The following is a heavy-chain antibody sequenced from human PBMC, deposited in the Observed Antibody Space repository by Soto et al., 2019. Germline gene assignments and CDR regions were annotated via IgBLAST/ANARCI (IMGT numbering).Heavy chain of an antibody. V-gene: IGHV1-2*02. CDR3: AKDLTRQLAYWLDP. Sequence: ASVKVSCKASGFSFTGYYIHWLRQAPGQGLEWMGWINAHSGGTKYAQKFQGRVTLTRDTSIATAYLTLTSLTSDDTALYYCAKDLTRQLAYWLDPWGQGTQVTVSS. CDR1: GFSFTGYY. J-gene: IGHJ5*02. CDR2: INAHSGGT. D-gene: IGHD6-6*01.